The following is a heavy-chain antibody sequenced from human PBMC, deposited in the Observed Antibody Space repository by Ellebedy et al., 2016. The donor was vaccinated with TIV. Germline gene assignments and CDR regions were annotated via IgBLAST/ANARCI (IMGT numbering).Heavy chain of an antibody. D-gene: IGHD3-16*01. V-gene: IGHV3-72*01. J-gene: IGHJ4*02. CDR3: ARDYDHGNDY. Sequence: GGSLRLSXVASGFTFSNYWMSWVRQAPGKGLEWVGRSQNKANGFSTEYAASVKGRFTISRDDSENSLYLQMSSLKTEDTAVYYCARDYDHGNDYWGQGTLVTVSS. CDR1: GFTFSNYW. CDR2: SQNKANGFST.